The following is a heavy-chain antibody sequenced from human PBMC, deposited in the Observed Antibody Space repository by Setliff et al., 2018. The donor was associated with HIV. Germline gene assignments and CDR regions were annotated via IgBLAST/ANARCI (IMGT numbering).Heavy chain of an antibody. V-gene: IGHV4-59*12. CDR3: ARGLGMVEATTPFDY. J-gene: IGHJ4*02. CDR1: SDSITSYY. CDR2: IYYSGST. D-gene: IGHD1-26*01. Sequence: SETLSLTCTVSSDSITSYYWSWIRQPPGKGLEWIGYIYYSGSTNYNPSLNSRLTISVDTSKNQFSLNLTSVTAADTAIYYCARGLGMVEATTPFDYWGQGTLVTVSS.